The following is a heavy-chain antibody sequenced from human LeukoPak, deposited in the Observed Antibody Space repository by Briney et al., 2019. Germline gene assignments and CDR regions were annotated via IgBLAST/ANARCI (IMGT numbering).Heavy chain of an antibody. CDR1: GGSISPYY. Sequence: SETLSLTCTVSGGSISPYYWTWIRQPLGKGLEWIGYIYYSASTNYNPSLKSRVTISLDTARNQFSLRLSSVTATDTAIYYCARGEIRSFNNWLDPWGQGTLVTVSS. J-gene: IGHJ5*02. V-gene: IGHV4-59*01. CDR2: IYYSAST. CDR3: ARGEIRSFNNWLDP. D-gene: IGHD3-16*01.